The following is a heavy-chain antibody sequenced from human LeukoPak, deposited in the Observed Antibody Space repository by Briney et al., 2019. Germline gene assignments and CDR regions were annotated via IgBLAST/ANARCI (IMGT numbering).Heavy chain of an antibody. V-gene: IGHV3-21*01. CDR3: AKHSIRSYYLDFQH. D-gene: IGHD1-26*01. CDR2: ITSSSRYI. CDR1: GFTFXRHX. Sequence: GFTFXRHXXXWVRQAXGKGXXXVXSITSSSRYIYYADSVKGRFTISRDNAKNSLYLQMNSLRAEDTAVYYCAKHSIRSYYLDFQHWGQGTLVTVSS. J-gene: IGHJ1*01.